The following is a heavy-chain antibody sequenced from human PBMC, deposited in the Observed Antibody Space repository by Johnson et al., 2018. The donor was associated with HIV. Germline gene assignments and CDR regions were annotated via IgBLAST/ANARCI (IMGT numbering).Heavy chain of an antibody. D-gene: IGHD6-13*01. CDR2: IKQDGSEK. CDR1: VFTFSSYW. CDR3: ARSLAAAGLYDAFDI. J-gene: IGHJ3*02. Sequence: VQLVESGGGLVQPGGSLRLSCAASVFTFSSYWMSWVRQAPGKGLEWVANIKQDGSEKYYVDSVKGRFTISRDNAKNSLYLQMNSLRAEDTAVYYCARSLAAAGLYDAFDIWGQGTMVTVSS. V-gene: IGHV3-7*05.